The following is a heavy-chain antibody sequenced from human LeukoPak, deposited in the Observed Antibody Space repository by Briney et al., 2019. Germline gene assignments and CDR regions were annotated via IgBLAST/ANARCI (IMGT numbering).Heavy chain of an antibody. CDR2: ISYDGSNK. CDR1: GFTFSSYA. CDR3: AKHLGDCSSTSCSDY. J-gene: IGHJ4*02. V-gene: IGHV3-30*04. Sequence: GGSLRLSCAASGFTFSSYAMHWVRQAPGKGLEWVAVISYDGSNKYYADSVKGRFTISRDNSKNTLYLQMNSLRAEDTAVYYCAKHLGDCSSTSCSDYWGQGTLVTVSS. D-gene: IGHD2-2*01.